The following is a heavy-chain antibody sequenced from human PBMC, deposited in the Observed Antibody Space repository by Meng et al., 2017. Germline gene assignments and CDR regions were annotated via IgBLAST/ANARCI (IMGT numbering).Heavy chain of an antibody. V-gene: IGHV3-74*01. Sequence: VESGGGFVQPGGSLGLSGASSGLPFKNSWMPWVRQVPGKGLVWVSRISDDGSITNYADSVKGRFTISRDNAKNTLYLQMNSLRPEDTAVYYCMDEAPRSDYWGQGSLVTVSS. CDR1: GLPFKNSW. J-gene: IGHJ4*02. D-gene: IGHD3/OR15-3a*01. CDR3: MDEAPRSDY. CDR2: ISDDGSIT.